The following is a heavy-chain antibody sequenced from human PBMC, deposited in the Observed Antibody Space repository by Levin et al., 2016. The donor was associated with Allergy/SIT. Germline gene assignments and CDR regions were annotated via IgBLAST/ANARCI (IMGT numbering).Heavy chain of an antibody. J-gene: IGHJ4*02. V-gene: IGHV3-64*02. CDR1: GFIFNSHS. CDR2: INNIGDKT. CDR3: ARGFATWAETPSDY. Sequence: GGSLRLSCAASGFIFNSHSMHWVRQAPGKGLEYVSAINNIGDKTYYADSVKGRFTISRDNSKNTLYLQVGSLKTEDMAVYYCARGFATWAETPSDYWGQGTLVTVSS. D-gene: IGHD3-3*01.